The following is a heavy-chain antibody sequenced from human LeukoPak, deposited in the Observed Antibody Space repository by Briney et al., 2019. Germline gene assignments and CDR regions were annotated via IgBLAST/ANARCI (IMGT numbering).Heavy chain of an antibody. D-gene: IGHD2-15*01. Sequence: GASVKVSCKASGGTFSSYAISWVRQAPGQGLEWMGGIIPIFGTANYAQKFQGRVTITADKSTSTAYMELSSLRSEDTAVYYCAREGYCSGGSCYSGFDYWGRGTLVTVSS. V-gene: IGHV1-69*06. CDR2: IIPIFGTA. CDR1: GGTFSSYA. J-gene: IGHJ4*02. CDR3: AREGYCSGGSCYSGFDY.